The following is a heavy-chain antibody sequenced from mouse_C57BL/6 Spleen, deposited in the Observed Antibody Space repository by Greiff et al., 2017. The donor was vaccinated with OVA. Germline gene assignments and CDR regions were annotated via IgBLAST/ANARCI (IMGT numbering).Heavy chain of an antibody. J-gene: IGHJ2*01. V-gene: IGHV1-53*01. CDR2: INPSNGGT. D-gene: IGHD1-1*01. CDR3: ARELVDYYGRSYEDY. CDR1: GYTFTSYW. Sequence: QVQLQQPGTELVKPGASVKLSCKASGYTFTSYWLHWVKQRPGQGLEWIGNINPSNGGTNYNEKFKSQATLTVDKSSSTAYMQLSSLTSEDSAVYYCARELVDYYGRSYEDYWGQGTTLTVSS.